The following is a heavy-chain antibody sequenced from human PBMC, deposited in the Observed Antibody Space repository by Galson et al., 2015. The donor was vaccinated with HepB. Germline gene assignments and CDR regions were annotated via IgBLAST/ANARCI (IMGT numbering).Heavy chain of an antibody. J-gene: IGHJ4*02. V-gene: IGHV3-11*05. D-gene: IGHD2-2*01. CDR2: ISSSSSYT. Sequence: SLRLSCAASGFTFSDYYMSWVRQAPGKGLEWVSYISSSSSYTNYADSVKGRFTISRDNAKNSLYLQMNSLRAEDTAVYYCARDLHWGGYCSSTSCLSFDYWGQGTLVTVSS. CDR3: ARDLHWGGYCSSTSCLSFDY. CDR1: GFTFSDYY.